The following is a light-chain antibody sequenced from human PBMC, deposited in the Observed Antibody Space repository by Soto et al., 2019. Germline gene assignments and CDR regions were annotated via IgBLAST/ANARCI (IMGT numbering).Light chain of an antibody. J-gene: IGLJ1*01. V-gene: IGLV2-23*01. Sequence: QSALTQPASVSGSPGQSITISCTGTSSDVGSYNLVSWYQQHPGKAPKLMIYEGSKRPSGVSNRFSGSKSGNTASLTISGLQAEDEADYYCGSYAGSSFGTGTKVTVL. CDR3: GSYAGSS. CDR1: SSDVGSYNL. CDR2: EGS.